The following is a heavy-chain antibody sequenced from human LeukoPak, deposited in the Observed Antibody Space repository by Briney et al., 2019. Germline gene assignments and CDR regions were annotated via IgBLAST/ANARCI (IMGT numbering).Heavy chain of an antibody. CDR1: RYSFTSYW. D-gene: IGHD6-13*01. CDR3: ARFRFSQGIGRNFDY. J-gene: IGHJ4*02. V-gene: IGHV5-51*01. CDR2: IYPGDSDT. Sequence: GESLKISCKGSRYSFTSYWIGWVRQMPGKGLEWMGIIYPGDSDTRYSPSFQGQVTISADKSISTAYLQWSSLKASDTAMYYCARFRFSQGIGRNFDYWGQGTLVTVSS.